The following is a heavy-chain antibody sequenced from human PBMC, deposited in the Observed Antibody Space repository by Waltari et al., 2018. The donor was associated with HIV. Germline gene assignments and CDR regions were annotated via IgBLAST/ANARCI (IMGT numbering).Heavy chain of an antibody. V-gene: IGHV5-51*01. D-gene: IGHD3-22*01. CDR3: ARRSYYDSSGSYWYFDL. CDR1: GYNFNPYW. CDR2: IFPDDSDT. J-gene: IGHJ2*01. Sequence: EVQLVQSGAEVKKSGESLKISCKGSGYNFNPYWIGWVRQMPGNGLEWMGIIFPDDSDTRYSPSFQGQVTISADKSISTAYVQWSSLKASDTAMYFCARRSYYDSSGSYWYFDLWGRGTLVTVSS.